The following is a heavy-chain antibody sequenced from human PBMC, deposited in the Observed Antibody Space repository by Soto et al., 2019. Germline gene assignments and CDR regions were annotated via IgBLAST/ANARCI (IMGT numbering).Heavy chain of an antibody. J-gene: IGHJ4*02. CDR3: ARAKLVRGYVMGSFYY. CDR1: GDSVSSDIAA. D-gene: IGHD3-10*01. V-gene: IGHV6-1*01. Sequence: SQTLSLTCAISGDSVSSDIAAWNWIRQSPSRGLEWLGRTFYRSEWYNDYAVSVKSRITISADTSKNQFSLHLNSVTPEETAVYYCARAKLVRGYVMGSFYYWGQGTPVTVSS. CDR2: TFYRSEWYN.